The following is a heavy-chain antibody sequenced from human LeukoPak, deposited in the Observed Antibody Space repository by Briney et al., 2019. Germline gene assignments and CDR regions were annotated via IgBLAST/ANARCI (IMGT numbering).Heavy chain of an antibody. J-gene: IGHJ4*02. CDR3: ARGIVYGSGSYYKAYYFDS. Sequence: PSETLSLTCAVYGGSFSGYYWSWIRHPPGKGLEWIGEINHSGSTNYNPSLKSRATISVDTSKNQFSLKLSSVTAADTAVYFCARGIVYGSGSYYKAYYFDSWGQGTLVTVSS. CDR2: INHSGST. CDR1: GGSFSGYY. D-gene: IGHD3-10*01. V-gene: IGHV4-34*01.